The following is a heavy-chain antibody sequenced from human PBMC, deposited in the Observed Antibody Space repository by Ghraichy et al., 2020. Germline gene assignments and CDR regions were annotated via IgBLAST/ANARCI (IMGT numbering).Heavy chain of an antibody. V-gene: IGHV3-43*01. CDR3: AAEYYYDSSGSFHY. CDR2: ITWNGGST. CDR1: GFTFDDYT. D-gene: IGHD3-22*01. J-gene: IGHJ4*02. Sequence: GGSLRLSCAASGFTFDDYTMHWVRRAPGKGLEWVSLITWNGGSTYYGDSVKGRFTASRDNSKNSLYLQMNSLRTEDTALYYCAAEYYYDSSGSFHYWGQGTLVTVSS.